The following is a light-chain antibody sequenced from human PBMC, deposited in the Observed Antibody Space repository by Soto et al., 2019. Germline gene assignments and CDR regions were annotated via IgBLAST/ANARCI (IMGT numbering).Light chain of an antibody. CDR1: QTISSY. J-gene: IGKJ1*01. Sequence: DIQMTQSPSSLSASVGDRVTITCRASQTISSYLNWYQQKPGKAPKLLIYAASSFQSGVPSRFRGSGSGTDFTLTISRLQPEDFAKYYCEQSYSTSWTFGQGTKVEIK. CDR3: EQSYSTSWT. CDR2: AAS. V-gene: IGKV1-39*01.